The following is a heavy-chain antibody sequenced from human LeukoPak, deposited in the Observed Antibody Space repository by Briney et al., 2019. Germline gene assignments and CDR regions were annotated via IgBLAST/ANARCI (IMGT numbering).Heavy chain of an antibody. Sequence: GGSLRLSCAASGFTFTTYWMGWVRQAPGKGLEWVANIKQDGSEKYYVDSVKGRFTISRDNAKNSLYLQMNSLRAEDTAVYYCARPLMYYYGSGTYFWFDPWGQGTLVTVSS. CDR3: ARPLMYYYGSGTYFWFDP. CDR1: GFTFTTYW. CDR2: IKQDGSEK. V-gene: IGHV3-7*01. J-gene: IGHJ5*02. D-gene: IGHD3-10*01.